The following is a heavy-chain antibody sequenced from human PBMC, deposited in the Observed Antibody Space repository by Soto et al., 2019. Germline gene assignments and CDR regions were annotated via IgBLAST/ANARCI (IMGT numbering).Heavy chain of an antibody. V-gene: IGHV3-30-3*01. CDR3: AILTTATTY. J-gene: IGHJ4*02. D-gene: IGHD4-17*01. Sequence: QVQLVESGGGVVQPGRSLRLSCAASGFTFSSYALHWVRQAPGKGLEWVTIISYDGSTKYYADSVKGRFTISRDNSKNTLYLQMNSLRAEDTAMYYCAILTTATTYWGQGTLVTVSS. CDR1: GFTFSSYA. CDR2: ISYDGSTK.